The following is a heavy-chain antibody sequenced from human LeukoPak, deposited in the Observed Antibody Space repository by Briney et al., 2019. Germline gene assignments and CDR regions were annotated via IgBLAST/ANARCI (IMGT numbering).Heavy chain of an antibody. CDR1: GFSFRSSS. Sequence: GGSLRLSCAASGFSFRSSSLSWVRQAPGKGLEWVSSISSSSSYIYYADSVKGRFTISRDNSKNTLYLQMNSLRAEDTAVYYCAKVYDDFWSGLDWFNWFDPWGQGTLVTVSS. CDR2: ISSSSSYI. J-gene: IGHJ5*02. V-gene: IGHV3-23*01. D-gene: IGHD3-3*01. CDR3: AKVYDDFWSGLDWFNWFDP.